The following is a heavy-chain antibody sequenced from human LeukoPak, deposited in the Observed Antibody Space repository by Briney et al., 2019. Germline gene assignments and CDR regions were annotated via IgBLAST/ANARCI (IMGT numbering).Heavy chain of an antibody. CDR3: ARDVQPFDY. CDR1: GFAFSSYT. D-gene: IGHD2-2*01. J-gene: IGHJ4*02. CDR2: ISGSGGST. V-gene: IGHV3-23*01. Sequence: GGSLRLSCAASGFAFSSYTMSWVRQAPGKGLEWVSAISGSGGSTYYADSVKGRFTISRDNAKNSLYLQMNSLRAEDTAVYYCARDVQPFDYWGQGTLVTVSS.